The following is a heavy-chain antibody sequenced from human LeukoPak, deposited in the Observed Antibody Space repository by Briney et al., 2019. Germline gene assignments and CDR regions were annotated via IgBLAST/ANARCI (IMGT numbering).Heavy chain of an antibody. CDR3: AKAPDYGDYYYYGMDV. CDR2: ISYDGSNK. J-gene: IGHJ6*02. Sequence: GGSLRLSCAASGFTFSSYGMYWVRQAPGKGLEWVAVISYDGSNKYYADSVKGRFAISRDNSKNTLYLQMNSLRAGDTAVYYCAKAPDYGDYYYYGMDVWGQGTTVTVSS. V-gene: IGHV3-30*18. D-gene: IGHD4-17*01. CDR1: GFTFSSYG.